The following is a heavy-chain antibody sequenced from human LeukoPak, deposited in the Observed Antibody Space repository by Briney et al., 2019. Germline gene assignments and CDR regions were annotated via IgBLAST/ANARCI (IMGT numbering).Heavy chain of an antibody. CDR3: AKDFGY. CDR1: GFTFNNYA. J-gene: IGHJ4*02. D-gene: IGHD3-16*01. Sequence: TGGSLRLSCAASGFTFNNYAMIWVRQAPGKGLEWVSSISGYGDETYYVDSVKGRFTISRDSSKNTLYLQMNSLIVEDTAMYYCAKDFGYWGQGTLVSVSS. CDR2: ISGYGDET. V-gene: IGHV3-23*01.